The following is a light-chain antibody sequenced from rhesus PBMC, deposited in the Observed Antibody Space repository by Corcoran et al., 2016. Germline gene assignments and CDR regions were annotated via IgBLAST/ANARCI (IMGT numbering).Light chain of an antibody. CDR2: KVS. Sequence: DVVMTQSPLSLPITPGQPASISCRSSQSLVHSNGNTYLSWYQQKPGQPPRLLIYKVSNLDSGGPDRVSGSGAGTDFTLKISRVEAEDVGVYYCGQGTHWPYSFGQGTKVEIK. J-gene: IGKJ2*01. CDR1: QSLVHSNGNTY. CDR3: GQGTHWPYS. V-gene: IGKV2-64*01.